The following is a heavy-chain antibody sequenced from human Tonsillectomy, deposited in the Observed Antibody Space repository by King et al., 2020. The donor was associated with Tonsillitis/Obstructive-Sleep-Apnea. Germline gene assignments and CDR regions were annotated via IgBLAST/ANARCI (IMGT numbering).Heavy chain of an antibody. Sequence: VQLVESGGGLVQPGGSLRLSCAASGFTFSSYWMSWVRQAPGKGLEWVANIKQDGSEKYYVDSVKGRFTISRDNAKNSLYLQMNSLRAEDTAVYYCARDLGPVTAALSYFDYWGQGTLVTVSP. CDR1: GFTFSSYW. D-gene: IGHD2-2*01. CDR2: IKQDGSEK. CDR3: ARDLGPVTAALSYFDY. V-gene: IGHV3-7*04. J-gene: IGHJ4*02.